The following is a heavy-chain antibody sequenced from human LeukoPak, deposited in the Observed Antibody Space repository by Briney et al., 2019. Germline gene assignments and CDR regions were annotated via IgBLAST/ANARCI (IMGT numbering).Heavy chain of an antibody. D-gene: IGHD3-16*01. CDR1: GFTFSSYA. CDR3: AGGGEYVWGSPFDN. V-gene: IGHV3-23*01. CDR2: ISASGGNT. J-gene: IGHJ4*02. Sequence: GGSLRLSCVASGFTFSSYAMTWVRQAPGKGLEWVSIISASGGNTYYGESVKGRFTISRDNSRNTLYLQMNSLRAEDRAVYYCAGGGEYVWGSPFDNWGQGTLVTVSS.